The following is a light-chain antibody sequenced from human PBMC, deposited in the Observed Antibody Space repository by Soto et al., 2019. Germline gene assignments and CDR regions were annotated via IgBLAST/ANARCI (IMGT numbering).Light chain of an antibody. CDR1: LSVLYSSNNKNY. Sequence: DIVMTQSPDSLAVSLGERATINCKSSLSVLYSSNNKNYLAWYQQKPGQPPKLLIYWASTRESGVPDRFSGSGSGTDFTLTISSLQAEDVAVYYCQQYYSTPQTFGQGTKVDIK. CDR2: WAS. J-gene: IGKJ1*01. CDR3: QQYYSTPQT. V-gene: IGKV4-1*01.